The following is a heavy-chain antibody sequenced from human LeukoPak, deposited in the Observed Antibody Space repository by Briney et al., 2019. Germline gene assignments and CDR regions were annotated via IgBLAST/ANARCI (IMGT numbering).Heavy chain of an antibody. J-gene: IGHJ4*02. CDR2: IIPILGIA. D-gene: IGHD5-24*01. CDR1: GGTFSSYA. Sequence: SVKVSCKASGGTFSSYAISWVRQAPGQGFEWMGRIIPILGIANYAQKFQGRVTITADKSTSTAYMELSSLRSEDTAVYYCARVGRDGYNYPFDYWGQGTLVTVSS. V-gene: IGHV1-69*04. CDR3: ARVGRDGYNYPFDY.